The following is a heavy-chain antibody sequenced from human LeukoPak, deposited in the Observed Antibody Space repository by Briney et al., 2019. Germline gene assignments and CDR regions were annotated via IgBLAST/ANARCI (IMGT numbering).Heavy chain of an antibody. CDR3: ARHRYGYSSNRLWFDL. CDR1: GSRFNNYC. V-gene: IGHV5-51*01. J-gene: IGHJ5*02. CDR2: IYPGDSDT. D-gene: IGHD6-13*01. Sequence: LPISCMGSGSRFNNYCIAWVRQGPGKGLEWIGIIYPGDSDTRYSPSLQGQVTISADKSTNPAYVQWSSLKASDTAMYYCARHRYGYSSNRLWFDLWGQGTLVTVSS.